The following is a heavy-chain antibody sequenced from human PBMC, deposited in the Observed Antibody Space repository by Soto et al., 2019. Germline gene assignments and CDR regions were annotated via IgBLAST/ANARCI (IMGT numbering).Heavy chain of an antibody. CDR1: GGSISSGGYY. D-gene: IGHD3-22*01. CDR3: ARGGEYYYDSSGYYSFDY. V-gene: IGHV4-31*03. CDR2: IYYSGST. Sequence: QVQLQESGPGLVKPSQTLSLTCTVSGGSISSGGYYCSWIRQHPGKVLEWIVYIYYSGSTYYNPYLKNRVTISVDTSKKHFSLKLSSVTAADTAVYYCARGGEYYYDSSGYYSFDYWGQGTLVPVSS. J-gene: IGHJ4*02.